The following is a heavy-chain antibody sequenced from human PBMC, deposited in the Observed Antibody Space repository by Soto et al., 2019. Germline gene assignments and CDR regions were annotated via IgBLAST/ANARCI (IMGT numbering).Heavy chain of an antibody. CDR1: GFTFSSSW. CDR3: ARDPHGYNGDASPHDAFDI. V-gene: IGHV3-74*01. CDR2: IKSDGSRT. J-gene: IGHJ3*02. Sequence: EVPLVESGGGLVQPGGSLRLSCAASGFTFSSSWMHWVRQAPGKGLVWVSRIKSDGSRTSYADSVKGRFTISRDNAQNTLYLKMNSLRAEDTGVYYCARDPHGYNGDASPHDAFDIWGQGTMVTVSS. D-gene: IGHD5-12*01.